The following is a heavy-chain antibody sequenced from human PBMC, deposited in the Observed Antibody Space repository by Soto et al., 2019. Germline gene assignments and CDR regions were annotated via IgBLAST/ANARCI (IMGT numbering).Heavy chain of an antibody. CDR3: ARGPLITMIVVAYDY. V-gene: IGHV1-69*13. Sequence: SVKVSCKASGGTFSSYAISWVRQAPGQGLEWMGGIIPIFGTANYAQKFQGRVTITADESTSTAYMELSSLRSEDTAVYYCARGPLITMIVVAYDYWGQGTLVTVS. D-gene: IGHD3-22*01. CDR2: IIPIFGTA. J-gene: IGHJ4*02. CDR1: GGTFSSYA.